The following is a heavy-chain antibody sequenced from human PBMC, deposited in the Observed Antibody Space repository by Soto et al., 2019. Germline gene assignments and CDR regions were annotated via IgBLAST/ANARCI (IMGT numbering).Heavy chain of an antibody. CDR2: ISGSGGST. CDR1: GFTFSSYA. J-gene: IGHJ6*02. V-gene: IGHV3-23*01. Sequence: PGGSLRLSCAASGFTFSSYAMSWVRQAPGKGLEWVSAISGSGGSTYYADSVKGRFTISRDNSKNTLYLQMNSLRAEDTAVYYCAKERPIVPYYYYYYYGMDVWGQGTTVTVSS. CDR3: AKERPIVPYYYYYYYGMDV. D-gene: IGHD2-8*01.